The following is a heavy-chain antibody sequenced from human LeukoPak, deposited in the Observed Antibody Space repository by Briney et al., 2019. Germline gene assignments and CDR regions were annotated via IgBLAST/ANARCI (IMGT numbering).Heavy chain of an antibody. V-gene: IGHV3-20*04. CDR3: ARETSSGYYYYYMDV. CDR2: INWNGGST. Sequence: GGSLRLSCAASGFTFSGYSMNWVRQAPGKGLEWVSGINWNGGSTVYADSVKGRFTISRDNAKNSLYLQMNSLRAEDTALYYCARETSSGYYYYYMDVWGKGTAVTVSS. D-gene: IGHD6-19*01. CDR1: GFTFSGYS. J-gene: IGHJ6*03.